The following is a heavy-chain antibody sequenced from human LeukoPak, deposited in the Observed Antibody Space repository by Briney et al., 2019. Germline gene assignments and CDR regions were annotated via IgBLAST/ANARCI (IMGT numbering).Heavy chain of an antibody. J-gene: IGHJ3*02. V-gene: IGHV4-59*11. D-gene: IGHD2-8*01. CDR2: IYYTGSS. Sequence: SETLSLTCSVSGGSISTHQRSWIRQPPGRGLEWIGYIYYTGSSNYNPSLKSRVTISVDTSKDHFSLKLRSVTAADTAIYYCARDLEDCTTGLCYRTFDIGGPGTLVTVSS. CDR3: ARDLEDCTTGLCYRTFDI. CDR1: GGSISTHQ.